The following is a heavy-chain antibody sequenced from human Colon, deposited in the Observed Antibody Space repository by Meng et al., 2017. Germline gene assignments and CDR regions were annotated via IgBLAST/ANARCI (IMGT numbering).Heavy chain of an antibody. D-gene: IGHD2-2*01. CDR2: ITGDSTYI. CDR1: GFTFSGFS. Sequence: EVQLVESGGGLGKPGESLRLSCAASGFTFSGFSLSWVRQAPGKGLEWVSSITGDSTYIYYADSVKGRFTVSRDNAKNSLYLQMNSLRADDTAVYYCTRGWMPEWGQGTLVTVSS. CDR3: TRGWMPE. J-gene: IGHJ4*01. V-gene: IGHV3-21*01.